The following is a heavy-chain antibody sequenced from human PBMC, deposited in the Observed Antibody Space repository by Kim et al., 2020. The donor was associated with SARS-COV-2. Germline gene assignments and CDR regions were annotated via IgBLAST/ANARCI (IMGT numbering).Heavy chain of an antibody. CDR1: GFTLTSYG. V-gene: IGHV3-30*18. D-gene: IGHD3-22*01. CDR2: ISYGGSNK. J-gene: IGHJ6*02. CDR3: AKESSGYYLPPGYGMDV. Sequence: GGSLRLSCAASGFTLTSYGMQWVRQAPGKGLEWVAVISYGGSNKYYAESVKGRFTISGDNAKKQVYLQMNSLRGDDTAVYYCAKESSGYYLPPGYGMDVWGQGTTVTVSS.